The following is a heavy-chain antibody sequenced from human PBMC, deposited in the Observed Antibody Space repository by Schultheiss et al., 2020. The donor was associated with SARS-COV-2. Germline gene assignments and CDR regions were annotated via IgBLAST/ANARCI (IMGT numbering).Heavy chain of an antibody. D-gene: IGHD2-15*01. Sequence: GGSLRLSCAASGFTFSRYVMSWVRQAPGKGLEWVSVISGSGGSTYYADSVKGRFTISRDNSKNTLYLQMSSLRAEDTAVYYCASLVVVAATEGTFDYWGQGTLVTVSS. J-gene: IGHJ4*02. CDR1: GFTFSRYV. CDR3: ASLVVVAATEGTFDY. CDR2: ISGSGGST. V-gene: IGHV3-23*01.